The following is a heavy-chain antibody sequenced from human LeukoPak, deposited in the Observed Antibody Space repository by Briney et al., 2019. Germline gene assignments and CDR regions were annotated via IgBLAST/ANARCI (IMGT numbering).Heavy chain of an antibody. D-gene: IGHD3-16*01. CDR2: ISGSGTRT. V-gene: IGHV3-23*01. CDR3: AREPTAAGYVDY. Sequence: GGSPRLSWAASGFTFSTYAMSWVRQGPGKGLEWVSAISGSGTRTYYADSVKGRFTVSRDNSKNTLYLQMNSLRAEDTAIYYCAREPTAAGYVDYWGQGTLATVSS. CDR1: GFTFSTYA. J-gene: IGHJ4*02.